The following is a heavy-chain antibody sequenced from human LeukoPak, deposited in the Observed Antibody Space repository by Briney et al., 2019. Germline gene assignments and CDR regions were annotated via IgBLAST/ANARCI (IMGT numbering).Heavy chain of an antibody. CDR1: GGTFSSYA. J-gene: IGHJ5*02. CDR2: IIPIFGTA. CDR3: ARAGGATLTWFDP. D-gene: IGHD1-26*01. V-gene: IGHV1-69*13. Sequence: GASVKVSCKASGGTFSSYAISWVRQAPGQGLEWMGGIIPIFGTANYAQKFQGRVTITADESTSTAYMELSSLRSEDTAVYYCARAGGATLTWFDPWGKGILVTDSS.